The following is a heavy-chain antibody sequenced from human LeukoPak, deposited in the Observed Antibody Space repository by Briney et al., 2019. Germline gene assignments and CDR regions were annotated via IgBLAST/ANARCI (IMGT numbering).Heavy chain of an antibody. V-gene: IGHV4-34*01. CDR2: INHSGST. CDR3: ARGREMATISTNWFDP. J-gene: IGHJ5*02. CDR1: GGSFSGYY. D-gene: IGHD5-24*01. Sequence: SETLSLACAVYGGSFSGYYWSWIRQPPGKGLEWIGEINHSGSTNYNPSLKSRVTISVDTSKNQFSLKLSSVTAADTAVYYCARGREMATISTNWFDPWGQGTLVTVSS.